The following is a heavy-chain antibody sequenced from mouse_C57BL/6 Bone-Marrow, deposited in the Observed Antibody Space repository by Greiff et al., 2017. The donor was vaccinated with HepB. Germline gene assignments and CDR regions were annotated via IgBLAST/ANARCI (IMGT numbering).Heavy chain of an antibody. Sequence: VQLVESGAELMKPGASVKLSCKATGYTFTGYWIEWVKQRPGHGLEWIGEILPGSGSTNYNEKFKGKATFTADTSSNTAYMQLSSLTSEDSAMYYCASQGGSFNWAWFAYWGQGTLVTVSA. J-gene: IGHJ3*01. V-gene: IGHV1-9*01. CDR3: ASQGGSFNWAWFAY. CDR1: GYTFTGYW. D-gene: IGHD4-1*02. CDR2: ILPGSGST.